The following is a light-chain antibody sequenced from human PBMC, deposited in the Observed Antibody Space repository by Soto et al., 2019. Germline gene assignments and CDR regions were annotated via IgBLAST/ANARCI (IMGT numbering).Light chain of an antibody. CDR1: SSDVGGYNY. CDR2: DVN. V-gene: IGLV2-14*01. Sequence: QSALTQPASVSGSPGQSITISCTGTSSDVGGYNYVSWYQQGPGTAPKLIIYDVNIRPSGVSNRFSGSKSDNTASLTISGLKAEDEADYYCSSYTSTFTLPYVFGSGTKLTVL. J-gene: IGLJ1*01. CDR3: SSYTSTFTLPYV.